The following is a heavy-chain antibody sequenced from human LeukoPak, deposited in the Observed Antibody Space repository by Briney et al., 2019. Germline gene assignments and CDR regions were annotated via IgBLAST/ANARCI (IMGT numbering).Heavy chain of an antibody. D-gene: IGHD3-10*01. J-gene: IGHJ6*03. Sequence: SETLSLTWTVSGGSIRSYYWSWIRQPPGKGLEWIGYIYYSGSTNYNPSLKSRVTISVDTSKNQFSLKLSSVTAADTAVYYCATMLWFGDVPYYYYYMDVWGQGTTVTVSS. V-gene: IGHV4-59*01. CDR3: ATMLWFGDVPYYYYYMDV. CDR2: IYYSGST. CDR1: GGSIRSYY.